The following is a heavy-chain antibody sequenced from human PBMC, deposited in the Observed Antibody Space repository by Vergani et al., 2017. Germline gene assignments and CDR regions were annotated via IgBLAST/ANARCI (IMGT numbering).Heavy chain of an antibody. CDR3: ARDRANAGRRYYFDY. D-gene: IGHD1-26*01. V-gene: IGHV1-46*01. CDR1: GYTFTSYY. Sequence: QVQLVQSGAEVKKPGASVKVSCKASGYTFTSYYMHWVRQAPGQGLEWMGIINPSGGSTSYAQKFQGRVTMTRDTSTSTVYMELSSVRSEDTAVYYCARDRANAGRRYYFDYWGQGTLVTVSS. J-gene: IGHJ4*02. CDR2: INPSGGST.